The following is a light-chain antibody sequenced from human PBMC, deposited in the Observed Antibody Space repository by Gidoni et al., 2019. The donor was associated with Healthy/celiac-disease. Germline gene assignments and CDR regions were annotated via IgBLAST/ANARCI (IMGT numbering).Light chain of an antibody. CDR1: SSDVGSYNL. CDR2: EVS. CDR3: CSYAGSSTLV. Sequence: QSALTQPAAVSGSPGQSITISCTGTSSDVGSYNLVSWYQQHPGKAPKLMIYEVSKRPSGVSNLFSGSKSGNTASLTISRLQAEDDADYYCCSYAGSSTLVVGGGTKLTVL. V-gene: IGLV2-23*02. J-gene: IGLJ3*02.